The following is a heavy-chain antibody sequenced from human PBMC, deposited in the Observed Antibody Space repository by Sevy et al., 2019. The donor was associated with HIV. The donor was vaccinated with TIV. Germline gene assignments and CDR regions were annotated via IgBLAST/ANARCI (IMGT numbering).Heavy chain of an antibody. CDR1: GFSYSSYG. J-gene: IGHJ4*02. Sequence: GGSLRLSCAASGFSYSSYGMHWVRQAPGKGLEWVAYIQYDGSNKDYADSVKGRFTISRDNSKNTLDLQMNSLRDEDTAVYYCVKEGGGEGGDHWGQGTLVTVSS. CDR2: IQYDGSNK. D-gene: IGHD2-21*01. CDR3: VKEGGGEGGDH. V-gene: IGHV3-30*02.